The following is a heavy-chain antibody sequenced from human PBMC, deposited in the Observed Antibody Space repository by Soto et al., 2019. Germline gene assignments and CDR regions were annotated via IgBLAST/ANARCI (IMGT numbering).Heavy chain of an antibody. V-gene: IGHV3-30*18. CDR3: AKEKLRKDAFDI. CDR2: ISYDGSNK. J-gene: IGHJ3*02. Sequence: QVQLVESGGGVVQPGRSLRLSCAASGFTFSSYGMHWVRQAPGKGLEWVAVISYDGSNKYYADSVKGRFTISRDNSKNTLYLQMNSLRAEDTAVYYCAKEKLRKDAFDIWGQGKMVTVSS. D-gene: IGHD4-17*01. CDR1: GFTFSSYG.